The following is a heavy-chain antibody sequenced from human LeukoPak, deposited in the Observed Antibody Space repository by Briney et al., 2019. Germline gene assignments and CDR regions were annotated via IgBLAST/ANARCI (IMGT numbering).Heavy chain of an antibody. CDR2: IYYSGST. D-gene: IGHD7-27*01. CDR3: ARRGPNWGSNLRAFDI. V-gene: IGHV4-30-4*01. J-gene: IGHJ3*02. CDR1: GGSTSSGDYY. Sequence: SETLSLTCTVSGGSTSSGDYYWSWIRQPPGKGLEWIGYIYYSGSTYYNPSLKSRVTISVDTSKNQFSLKLSSVTAADTAVYYCARRGPNWGSNLRAFDIWGQGTMVTVSS.